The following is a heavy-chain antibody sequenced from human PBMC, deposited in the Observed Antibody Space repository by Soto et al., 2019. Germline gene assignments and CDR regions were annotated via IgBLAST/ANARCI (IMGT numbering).Heavy chain of an antibody. Sequence: QVQLVESGGGVVQPGRSLRLSCAVSGFTFSSHAMHWVRQAPGKGLEWVALISSDGSNKYYADSVKGRFTTSRDNSKNTMYLQRNSLRVEDTAVYYCAGDDEGGSDCDLGYWGQGALVTVSS. J-gene: IGHJ4*02. CDR3: AGDDEGGSDCDLGY. D-gene: IGHD1-26*01. V-gene: IGHV3-30-3*01. CDR2: ISSDGSNK. CDR1: GFTFSSHA.